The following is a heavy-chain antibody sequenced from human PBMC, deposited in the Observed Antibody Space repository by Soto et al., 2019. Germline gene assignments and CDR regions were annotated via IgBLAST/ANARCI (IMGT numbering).Heavy chain of an antibody. CDR1: GYSFTSYW. J-gene: IGHJ4*02. V-gene: IGHV5-51*01. CDR2: IYPGDSDT. Sequence: GGSLRLSCKGSGYSFTSYWIGWVRQMPGKGLEWMGIIYPGDSDTRYSPSFQGQVTISADKSISTAYLQWSSLKASDTAMYYCARAEEWLSLMIDYWGQGTLVTVSS. D-gene: IGHD3-3*01. CDR3: ARAEEWLSLMIDY.